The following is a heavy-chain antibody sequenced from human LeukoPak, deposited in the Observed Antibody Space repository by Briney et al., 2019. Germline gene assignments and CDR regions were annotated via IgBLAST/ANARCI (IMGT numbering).Heavy chain of an antibody. D-gene: IGHD3-22*01. J-gene: IGHJ4*02. CDR2: ISGSGGST. V-gene: IGHV3-23*01. CDR3: AKGQSMIVVVISVFDY. Sequence: GGSLRLSCAASGFTFSSYAMSWVRQAPGKGLEWVSAISGSGGSTCYADSVKGRFTISRDNSKNTLYLQMNSLRAEDTAVYYCAKGQSMIVVVISVFDYWGQGTLVTVSS. CDR1: GFTFSSYA.